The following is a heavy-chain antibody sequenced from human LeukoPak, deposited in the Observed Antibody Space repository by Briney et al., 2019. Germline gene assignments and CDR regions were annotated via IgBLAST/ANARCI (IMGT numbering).Heavy chain of an antibody. D-gene: IGHD3-22*01. CDR2: IKQDGSEK. J-gene: IGHJ3*02. CDR3: ARESPKTVYHYDSSGSYMGAFDI. CDR1: GFTFSSYW. Sequence: GGSLRLSCAASGFTFSSYWMSWVRQAPGKGLEWVANIKQDGSEKYYVDSVKGRFTISRDNAKNSLYLQMNSLRAEDTAVYYCARESPKTVYHYDSSGSYMGAFDIWVQGTMVTVSS. V-gene: IGHV3-7*01.